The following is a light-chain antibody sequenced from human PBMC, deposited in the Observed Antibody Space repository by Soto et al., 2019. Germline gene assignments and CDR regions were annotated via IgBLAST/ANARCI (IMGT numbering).Light chain of an antibody. Sequence: QSVLTQPPSVSGTPGHRVTISCSGTNSNIGRNIVSWYQHLPGSPPKLLIYDSTRRPSGVPGRFSGSESGTSASLAISGLQSEDEADYYCAAWDDSLNAVVFGGGTKVTVL. CDR2: DST. V-gene: IGLV1-44*01. CDR3: AAWDDSLNAVV. J-gene: IGLJ2*01. CDR1: NSNIGRNI.